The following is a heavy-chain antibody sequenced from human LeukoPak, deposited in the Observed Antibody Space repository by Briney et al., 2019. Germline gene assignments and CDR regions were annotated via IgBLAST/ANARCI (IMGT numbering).Heavy chain of an antibody. V-gene: IGHV4-34*01. J-gene: IGHJ4*02. CDR1: GGSFSGYY. CDR2: INHSGST. CDR3: ARGQPGGY. D-gene: IGHD2-15*01. Sequence: SETLSLTCAVYGGSFSGYYWSWIRQPPGKGLEWIGEINHSGSTNYNPSLKSRVTISVDTSKNQFSLKLSSVTAADTAVYYCARGQPGGYWGQGTLVTVSS.